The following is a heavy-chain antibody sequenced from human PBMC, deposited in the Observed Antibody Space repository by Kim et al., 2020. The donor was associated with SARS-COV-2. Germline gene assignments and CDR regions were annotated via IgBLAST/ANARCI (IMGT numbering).Heavy chain of an antibody. J-gene: IGHJ3*02. CDR3: ARASRGSGWYKEGFDAFDI. D-gene: IGHD6-19*01. Sequence: SRVTISVDTSKNQFSLKLSSVTAADTAVYYCARASRGSGWYKEGFDAFDIWGQGTMVTVSS. V-gene: IGHV4-59*01.